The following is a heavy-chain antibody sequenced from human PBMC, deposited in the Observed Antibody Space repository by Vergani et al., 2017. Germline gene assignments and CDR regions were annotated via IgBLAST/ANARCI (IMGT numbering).Heavy chain of an antibody. V-gene: IGHV1-18*04. J-gene: IGHJ4*02. Sequence: QVQLVQSGPEVKRPGASVKVSCKTSGYTFFNYGVNWIRRAPGQGFEWLGWIRADTGDTKYSERLQDRVTLTTDSSTNTAYMEMRSLKSDDTAVYYCARDVTYYYGSGSFYLCEYWGQGTLVTVSS. CDR1: GYTFFNYG. D-gene: IGHD3-10*01. CDR3: ARDVTYYYGSGSFYLCEY. CDR2: IRADTGDT.